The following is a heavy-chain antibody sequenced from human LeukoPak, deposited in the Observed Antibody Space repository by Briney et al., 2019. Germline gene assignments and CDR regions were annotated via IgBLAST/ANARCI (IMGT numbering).Heavy chain of an antibody. CDR1: GGSFSGYY. Sequence: SETPSLTCAVYGGSFSGYYWSWIRQPPGKGLEWIGEINHSGSTNYNPSLKSRVTISVDTSKNQFSLKLSSVTAADTAVYYCARGLDTRDYWGQGTLVTVSS. CDR2: INHSGST. J-gene: IGHJ4*02. D-gene: IGHD3-9*01. V-gene: IGHV4-34*01. CDR3: ARGLDTRDY.